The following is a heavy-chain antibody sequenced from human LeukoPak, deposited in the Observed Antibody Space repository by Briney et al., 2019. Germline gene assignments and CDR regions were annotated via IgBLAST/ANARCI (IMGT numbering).Heavy chain of an antibody. Sequence: PGGSLRLSCLVSGFTFSSYAMHWVRQAPGKGLEYVSAISSNGGSTYYADSVKGRFIISRDNSKNTLYLQMSSLRAEDTAVYHCVKTIAVAGNFDYWGQGTLVTVSS. CDR3: VKTIAVAGNFDY. J-gene: IGHJ4*02. D-gene: IGHD6-19*01. CDR2: ISSNGGST. CDR1: GFTFSSYA. V-gene: IGHV3-64D*06.